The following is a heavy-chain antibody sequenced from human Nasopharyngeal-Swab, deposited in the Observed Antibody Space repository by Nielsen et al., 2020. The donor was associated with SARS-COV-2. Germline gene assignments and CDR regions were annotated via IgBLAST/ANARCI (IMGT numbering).Heavy chain of an antibody. V-gene: IGHV3-73*01. CDR2: VRSKGNNYAT. Sequence: GESLKIPCAASGFTFSDSAIHWVRQASGKGLELVGRVRSKGNNYATAYSASVKGRFIIFRDDPTNTAYLQNSLKTEDTAMYYCTRCGGGCYSGRDYWGQGTLVTVSS. J-gene: IGHJ4*02. CDR3: TRCGGGCYSGRDY. CDR1: GFTFSDSA. D-gene: IGHD2-15*01.